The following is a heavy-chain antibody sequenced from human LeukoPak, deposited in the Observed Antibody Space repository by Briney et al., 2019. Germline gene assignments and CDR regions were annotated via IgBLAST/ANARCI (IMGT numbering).Heavy chain of an antibody. D-gene: IGHD3-16*02. J-gene: IGHJ4*02. CDR1: GFTFSSYS. Sequence: GGSLRLSCAASGFTFSSYSMNWVRQAPGKGLEWFSSISSSSSYIYYADSVKGRFTISRDNAKNSLYLQMNSLRAEDTAVYYCARDALLGLGELSLRFESYWGQGTLVTVSS. V-gene: IGHV3-21*01. CDR3: ARDALLGLGELSLRFESY. CDR2: ISSSSSYI.